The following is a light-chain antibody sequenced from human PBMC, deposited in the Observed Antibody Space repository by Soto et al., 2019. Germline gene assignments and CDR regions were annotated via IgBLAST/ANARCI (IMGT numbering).Light chain of an antibody. CDR3: QQYDNLVT. CDR1: QDITNS. V-gene: IGKV1-33*01. J-gene: IGKJ4*01. CDR2: DAS. Sequence: DIQMTQSPSSLSASVGDRVTFTCQASQDITNSLNWYQQKPGRAPKLLIYDASNLETGVPSRFSAGGSGTDFTFTISSLQPEDVATYYCQQYDNLVTFGGGTKVEIK.